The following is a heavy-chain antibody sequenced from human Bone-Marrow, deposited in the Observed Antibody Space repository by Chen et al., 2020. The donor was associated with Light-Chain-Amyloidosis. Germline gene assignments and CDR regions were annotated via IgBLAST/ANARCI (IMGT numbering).Heavy chain of an antibody. CDR2: IDPDTGGT. Sequence: QVQLVQSGAEVKKPGASVKVSCKASNYTFTDNYIHWVRQAPGQGLEWMGWIDPDTGGTNYAQKFRGRVTMTSDTSINTAYMTLDSLRIDDTAMYYCARDGTSTTGIHDYWGQGTLVTVSS. CDR1: NYTFTDNY. CDR3: ARDGTSTTGIHDY. V-gene: IGHV1-2*02. D-gene: IGHD2-8*01. J-gene: IGHJ4*02.